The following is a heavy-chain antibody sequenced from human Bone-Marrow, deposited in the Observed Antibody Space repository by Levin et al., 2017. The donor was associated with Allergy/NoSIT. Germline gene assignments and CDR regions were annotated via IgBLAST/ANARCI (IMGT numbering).Heavy chain of an antibody. D-gene: IGHD1-1*01. CDR1: GGSMNYYY. Sequence: SETLSLTCSVSGGSMNYYYWSWIRQSPGKGLEWLGYVYHSGTVHYNPSLKSRLSISVDTSKNQFSLRLTSVTAADTAVYYCARSQLDRRFYYYYYYMDIWGTGTTVTVSS. J-gene: IGHJ6*03. V-gene: IGHV4-59*01. CDR3: ARSQLDRRFYYYYYYMDI. CDR2: VYHSGTV.